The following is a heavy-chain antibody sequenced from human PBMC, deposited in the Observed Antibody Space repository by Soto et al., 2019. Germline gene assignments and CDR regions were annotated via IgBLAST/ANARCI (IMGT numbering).Heavy chain of an antibody. D-gene: IGHD3-10*01. CDR2: IDPVDSYT. CDR3: AARSPYGLDV. V-gene: IGHV5-10-1*01. J-gene: IGHJ6*02. Sequence: PGESLKISCKGSGYSFTSQCITWVRQMPGKGLEWMGRIDPVDSYTNYSPSFQGHVTISADKSITTAFLQWSSLKAPDTAMYYCAARSPYGLDVWGQGTTVTVSS. CDR1: GYSFTSQC.